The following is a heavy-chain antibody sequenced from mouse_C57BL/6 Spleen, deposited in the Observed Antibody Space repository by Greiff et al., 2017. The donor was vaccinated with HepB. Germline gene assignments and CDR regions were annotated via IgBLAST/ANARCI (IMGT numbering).Heavy chain of an antibody. J-gene: IGHJ4*01. Sequence: DVKLVESGGGLVKPGGSLKLSCAASGFTFSSYTMSWVRQTPEKRLEWVATISGGGGNTYYPDSVKGRFTISRDNAKNTLYLQMSSLRSEDTALYYCARDSSFYAMDYWGQGTSVTVSS. D-gene: IGHD1-1*01. V-gene: IGHV5-9*01. CDR1: GFTFSSYT. CDR3: ARDSSFYAMDY. CDR2: ISGGGGNT.